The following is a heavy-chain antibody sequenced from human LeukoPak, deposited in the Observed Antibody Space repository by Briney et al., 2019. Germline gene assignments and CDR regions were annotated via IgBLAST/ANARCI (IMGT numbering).Heavy chain of an antibody. Sequence: SETLSLTCAVYGGSFSGYYWSWIRQPPGKGLEWIGEINHRGSTNYNPSLKSRVTISVDTSKNQFSLKLSSVTAADTAVYYCARGLGGWLRLFDYWGQGTLVTVSS. V-gene: IGHV4-34*01. J-gene: IGHJ4*02. D-gene: IGHD6-19*01. CDR3: ARGLGGWLRLFDY. CDR2: INHRGST. CDR1: GGSFSGYY.